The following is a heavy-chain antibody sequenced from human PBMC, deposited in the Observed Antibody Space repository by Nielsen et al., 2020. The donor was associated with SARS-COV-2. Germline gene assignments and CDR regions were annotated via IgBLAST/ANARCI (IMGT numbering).Heavy chain of an antibody. V-gene: IGHV4-61*01. CDR2: IYYSGST. CDR3: ARHAPGYYDY. D-gene: IGHD3-22*01. J-gene: IGHJ4*02. CDR1: GGSVSSGSYY. Sequence: SETLSLTCTVSGGSVSSGSYYWSWIRQPPGKGLEWIGYIYYSGSTSYSPSLRSRVTISVDTSKNQFSLSLSSVTAADTAVYYCARHAPGYYDYWGQGTLVTVSS.